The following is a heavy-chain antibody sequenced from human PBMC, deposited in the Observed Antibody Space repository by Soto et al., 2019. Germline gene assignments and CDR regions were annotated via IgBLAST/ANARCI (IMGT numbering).Heavy chain of an antibody. V-gene: IGHV2-5*02. CDR2: IYWDDDK. D-gene: IGHD6-19*01. CDR3: AHIVVAGLGYYFDY. Sequence: QITLKESGPTLVKPTQTLTLTCTFSGFSRSSTRMAVGWIRQPPGKALEWLALIYWDDDKRYSPFLKSRLTITKDTSKNQVVLTMSNMAPVDTARYYCAHIVVAGLGYYFDYWGQGTLVTVSS. J-gene: IGHJ4*02. CDR1: GFSRSSTRMA.